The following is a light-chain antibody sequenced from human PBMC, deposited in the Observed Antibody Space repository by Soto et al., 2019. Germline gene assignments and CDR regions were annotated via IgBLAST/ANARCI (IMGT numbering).Light chain of an antibody. Sequence: DIQMTQSPSTLSGSVGDRVTITYRASQTISSWLAWYQQKPGKAPKLLIYKASTLKSGVPSMFSGSGSGTEFTLTISSLQPEDFATYYCHQADSFPLTFGGGTKVDIK. J-gene: IGKJ4*01. CDR3: HQADSFPLT. CDR2: KAS. V-gene: IGKV1-5*03. CDR1: QTISSW.